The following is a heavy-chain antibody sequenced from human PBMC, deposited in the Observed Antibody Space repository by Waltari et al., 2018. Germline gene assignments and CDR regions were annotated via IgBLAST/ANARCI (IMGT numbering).Heavy chain of an antibody. Sequence: QVQLQESGPGLVKPSETLSLTCAVSGYSISSGYYWGWIRQPPGKGLEWIGSIYHSGSTYYNPSLKSRVTISVDTSKNQFSLKLSSVTAADTAVYYCARRLTGRYYNIGRYYFDYWGQGTLVTVSS. V-gene: IGHV4-38-2*01. CDR2: IYHSGST. CDR1: GYSISSGYY. J-gene: IGHJ4*02. D-gene: IGHD3-10*01. CDR3: ARRLTGRYYNIGRYYFDY.